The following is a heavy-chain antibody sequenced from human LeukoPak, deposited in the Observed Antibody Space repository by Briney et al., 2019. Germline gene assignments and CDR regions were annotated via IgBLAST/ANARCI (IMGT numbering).Heavy chain of an antibody. Sequence: GRSPRLSCAASGFIFSNYAMHWVRQAPGKGLEWVALISSDGSKTYHANSVKGRFSISRDNSKNTLYLQLNSLRAEDTSVYYCARDSTYWYDSGSSGPHYFDYWGQGTLVTVSS. CDR2: ISSDGSKT. J-gene: IGHJ4*02. CDR3: ARDSTYWYDSGSSGPHYFDY. CDR1: GFIFSNYA. V-gene: IGHV3-30*01. D-gene: IGHD3-10*01.